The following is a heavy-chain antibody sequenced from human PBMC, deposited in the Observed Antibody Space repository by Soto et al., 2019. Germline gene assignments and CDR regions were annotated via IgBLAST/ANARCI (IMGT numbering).Heavy chain of an antibody. Sequence: PSETLSLTCAVYGGSFSGYYWTWIRQPPGKGLEWIGEINHSGTINFNPSLKSRLTMSLDTSKKHFSLKLSSVTDADTAAYYCARADRTLVTSYSLDVWGQGTTVTVS. D-gene: IGHD2-21*02. J-gene: IGHJ6*02. V-gene: IGHV4-34*01. CDR1: GGSFSGYY. CDR2: INHSGTI. CDR3: ARADRTLVTSYSLDV.